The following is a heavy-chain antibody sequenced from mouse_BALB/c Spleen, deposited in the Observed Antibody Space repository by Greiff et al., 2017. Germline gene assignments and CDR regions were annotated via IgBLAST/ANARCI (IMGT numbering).Heavy chain of an antibody. D-gene: IGHD1-1*02. CDR2: ISYSGST. V-gene: IGHV3-8*02. Sequence: EVQRVESGPSLVKPSQTLSLTCSVTGDSITSGYWNWIRKFPGNKLEYMGYISYSGSTYYNPSLKSRISITRDTSKNQYYLQLNSVTTEDTATYYCARSLQYGGYFDYWGQGTTLTVSS. CDR1: GDSITSGY. J-gene: IGHJ2*01. CDR3: ARSLQYGGYFDY.